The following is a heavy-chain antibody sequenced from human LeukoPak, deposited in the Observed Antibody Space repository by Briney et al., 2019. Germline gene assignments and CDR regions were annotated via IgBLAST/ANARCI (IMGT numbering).Heavy chain of an antibody. Sequence: ASVKVSCKASGGTFSSYTISWVRQAPGQGLGWMGRIIPILGIANYAQKFQGRVTITADKSTSTAYMELSSLRSEDTAVYYCAREYCSSTSCTADFDYWGQGTLVTVSS. V-gene: IGHV1-69*04. CDR3: AREYCSSTSCTADFDY. D-gene: IGHD2-2*01. CDR1: GGTFSSYT. CDR2: IIPILGIA. J-gene: IGHJ4*02.